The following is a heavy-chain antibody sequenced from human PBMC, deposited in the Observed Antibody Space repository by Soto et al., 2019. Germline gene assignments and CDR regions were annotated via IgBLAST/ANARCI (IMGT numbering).Heavy chain of an antibody. D-gene: IGHD6-19*01. V-gene: IGHV1-18*04. CDR3: ARDPPNISGSRIWFYP. J-gene: IGHJ5*02. CDR1: GDTFSTYG. CDR2: ISNYNGDT. Sequence: QVQLVQSGAEVKKPGASVKVSCRASGDTFSTYGISWVRQAPGQGLEWMAWISNYNGDTNHAQKFQGRVTMTTDRSTSTAYMELRGLRSDDTAVYYCARDPPNISGSRIWFYPWGQGTLVIVSS.